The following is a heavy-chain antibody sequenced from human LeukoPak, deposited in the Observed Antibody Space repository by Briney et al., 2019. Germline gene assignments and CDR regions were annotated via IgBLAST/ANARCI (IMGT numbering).Heavy chain of an antibody. D-gene: IGHD1-26*01. J-gene: IGHJ4*02. CDR3: ARKSRAYSGSYRSPFDD. Sequence: SETLSLTCTVSGGSISSYYWSWIRQPPGKGLEWIGYIYYSGSTNYNPSLKSRVTISVGTSKNQFSLKLNSVTAADTAVYYCARKSRAYSGSYRSPFDDWGQGTLVTVSS. CDR2: IYYSGST. V-gene: IGHV4-59*01. CDR1: GGSISSYY.